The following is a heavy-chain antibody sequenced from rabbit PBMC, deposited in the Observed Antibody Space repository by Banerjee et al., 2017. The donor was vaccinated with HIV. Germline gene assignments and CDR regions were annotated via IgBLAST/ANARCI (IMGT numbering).Heavy chain of an antibody. D-gene: IGHD4-1*01. V-gene: IGHV1S45*01. Sequence: QEQLEESGGDLVKPEGSLTLTCTASGFSFSSDYWICWVRQAPGKGLEWIACIYAGRSGNTYYASWAKGRFTISKASSTTVTLQMTSLPAADTATYFCARDLAGVIGWNFGLWGPGTLVTVS. J-gene: IGHJ6*01. CDR2: IYAGRSGNT. CDR3: ARDLAGVIGWNFGL. CDR1: GFSFSSDYW.